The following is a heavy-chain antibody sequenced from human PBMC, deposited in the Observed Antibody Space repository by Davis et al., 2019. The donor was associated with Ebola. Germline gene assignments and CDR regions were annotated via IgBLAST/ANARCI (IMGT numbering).Heavy chain of an antibody. CDR1: GFTFDDYA. V-gene: IGHV3-9*01. CDR3: AKGRTIPLALDF. J-gene: IGHJ4*02. CDR2: INWNSDSI. Sequence: SCAASGFTFDDYAMHWVRQAPGKGLEWVSGINWNSDSIVYADSVKGRFTISRDNAKNSLYLQMNSLRGEDTAFYYCAKGRTIPLALDFWGRGTLVTVSS. D-gene: IGHD2-2*02.